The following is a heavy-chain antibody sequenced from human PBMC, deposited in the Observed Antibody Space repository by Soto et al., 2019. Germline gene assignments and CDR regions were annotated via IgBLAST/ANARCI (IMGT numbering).Heavy chain of an antibody. CDR2: ISYDGSHI. D-gene: IGHD6-13*01. J-gene: IGHJ4*02. CDR3: AKGGPELVRYYFNC. V-gene: IGHV3-30*04. Sequence: GGSLRLSCAASGFTFSSYAMHWVRQTPGEGLEWVAVISYDGSHIYYADSVKGRFTISRDNSKNTLYLQMDSLRAEDTAVYYCAKGGPELVRYYFNCWGQGTLVTVSS. CDR1: GFTFSSYA.